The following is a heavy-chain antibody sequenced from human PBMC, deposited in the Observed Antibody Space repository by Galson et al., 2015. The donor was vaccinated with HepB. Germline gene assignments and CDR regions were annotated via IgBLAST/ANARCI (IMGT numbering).Heavy chain of an antibody. CDR1: GYTFTGYY. Sequence: SVKVSCKASGYTFTGYYMHWVRQAPGQGLEWMGRINPNSGGTNYAQKFQGRVTMTRDTSISTAYMELSRLRSDNTAVYYCARGLYARSRYCSGGSCYSRYYYYYYYMDVWGKGTTVTVSS. CDR3: ARGLYARSRYCSGGSCYSRYYYYYYYMDV. J-gene: IGHJ6*03. V-gene: IGHV1-2*06. D-gene: IGHD2-15*01. CDR2: INPNSGGT.